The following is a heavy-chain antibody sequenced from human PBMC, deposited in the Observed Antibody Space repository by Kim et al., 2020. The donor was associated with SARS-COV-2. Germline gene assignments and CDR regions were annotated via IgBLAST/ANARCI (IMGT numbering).Heavy chain of an antibody. D-gene: IGHD6-19*01. V-gene: IGHV4-59*08. J-gene: IGHJ4*02. CDR3: ARHVAVAGLFDY. Sequence: NSNPSLTSRVTISVDTSKNQFSLKLSSVTAADTAVYYCARHVAVAGLFDYWGQGTLVTVSS.